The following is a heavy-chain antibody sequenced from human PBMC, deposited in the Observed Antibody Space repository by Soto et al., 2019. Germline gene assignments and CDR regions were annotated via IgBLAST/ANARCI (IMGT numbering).Heavy chain of an antibody. D-gene: IGHD3-9*01. CDR2: MFYSGLT. J-gene: IGHJ3*02. V-gene: IGHV4-39*01. CDR1: GYSVSSSDYY. CDR3: ARGGSNDWQVAFDI. Sequence: SETLSLTCSVSGYSVSSSDYYWAWIRQPPGKGLEWIGSMFYSGLTYYNPSLKSRVTLSVDTSKNHFSVRLNSVTAADTAVYYCARGGSNDWQVAFDIWGQGTMVTVSS.